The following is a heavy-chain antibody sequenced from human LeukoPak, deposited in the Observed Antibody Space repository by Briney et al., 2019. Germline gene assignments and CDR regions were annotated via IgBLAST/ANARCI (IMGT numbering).Heavy chain of an antibody. CDR2: ISNSGSTI. Sequence: PGGSLRLSCAASGFTFSSYGMNWVRQAPGKGLEWVSYISNSGSTIFYADSVKGRFTISRDNAKNSLYLQMNSLRVEDTAFYFCARGLFGVAQSVHYWGEGTLVTVSS. D-gene: IGHD3-3*01. CDR3: ARGLFGVAQSVHY. CDR1: GFTFSSYG. V-gene: IGHV3-48*03. J-gene: IGHJ4*02.